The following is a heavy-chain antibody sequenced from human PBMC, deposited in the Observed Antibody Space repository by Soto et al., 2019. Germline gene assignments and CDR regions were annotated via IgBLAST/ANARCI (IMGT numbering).Heavy chain of an antibody. CDR2: VNPDGGAT. CDR3: TIDHSPLTSGRGGRDWFDP. CDR1: GYSFTAYC. J-gene: IGHJ5*02. Sequence: QVQLVQSGAEVRKPGDSVKVSCKASGYSFTAYCLHWVRQAPGQGLEWMGWVNPDGGATYYAQKFHGRVTMTRDTSISTAYMELSRRTSDDTAVYSCTIDHSPLTSGRGGRDWFDPWGQGTLVTVSS. V-gene: IGHV1-2*02. D-gene: IGHD3-10*01.